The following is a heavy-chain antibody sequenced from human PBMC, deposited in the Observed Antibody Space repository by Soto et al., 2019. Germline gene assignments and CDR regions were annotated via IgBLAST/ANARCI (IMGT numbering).Heavy chain of an antibody. J-gene: IGHJ6*02. D-gene: IGHD4-17*01. V-gene: IGHV1-69*01. Sequence: QVQLVQSGAEVKKPGSSVKVSCKASGGTFSSYAISWVRQAPGQGLEWMGGIIPIFGTANYAQKFQGRVTITADESTSTADMELSSLRSEDTAVYYCASPYGDVFPHYYYGMDVWGQGTTVTVSS. CDR2: IIPIFGTA. CDR1: GGTFSSYA. CDR3: ASPYGDVFPHYYYGMDV.